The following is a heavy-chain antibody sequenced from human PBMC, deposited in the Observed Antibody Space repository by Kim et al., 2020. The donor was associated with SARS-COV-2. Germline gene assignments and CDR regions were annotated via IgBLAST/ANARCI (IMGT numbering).Heavy chain of an antibody. CDR2: INPNNGES. V-gene: IGHV1-2*02. CDR1: GYPFIGYY. Sequence: ASVKVSCKTSGYPFIGYYIHWARQAPGQGLEWMGWINPNNGESAYAQRFNGRVTLTRDTSISTAYLELSSLRSDHTAGYYCARGGNSGYYRCADPLAQG. J-gene: IGHJ5*02. D-gene: IGHD5-12*01. CDR3: ARGGNSGYYRCADP.